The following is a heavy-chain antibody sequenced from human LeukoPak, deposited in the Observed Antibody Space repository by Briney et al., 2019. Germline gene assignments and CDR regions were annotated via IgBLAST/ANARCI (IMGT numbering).Heavy chain of an antibody. CDR3: ARGGSTVVTNIDY. V-gene: IGHV4-30-4*08. D-gene: IGHD4-23*01. CDR1: GGSISSGDYY. CDR2: IYYSGST. J-gene: IGHJ4*02. Sequence: SQTLSLTCTVSGGSISSGDYYWSWIRQPPGKGLEWIGYIYYSGSTYYNPSLKSRVTISVDTSKNQFSLKLSSVTAADTAVYYCARGGSTVVTNIDYWGQGTLVTVSS.